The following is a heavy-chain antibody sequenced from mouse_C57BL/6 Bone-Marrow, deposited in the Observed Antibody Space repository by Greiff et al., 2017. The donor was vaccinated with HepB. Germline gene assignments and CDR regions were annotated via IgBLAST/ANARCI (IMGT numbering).Heavy chain of an antibody. CDR1: GYTFTDYE. CDR3: TREEDDYDDYAMDY. CDR2: IDPETGGT. V-gene: IGHV1-15*01. D-gene: IGHD2-4*01. J-gene: IGHJ4*01. Sequence: QVQLQPSGAELVRPGASVTLSCKASGYTFTDYEMHWVKQTPVHSLEWIGAIDPETGGTAYNQKFKGKAILTADKSSSTAYMELRSLTSEDSAVYYCTREEDDYDDYAMDYWGQGTSVTVSS.